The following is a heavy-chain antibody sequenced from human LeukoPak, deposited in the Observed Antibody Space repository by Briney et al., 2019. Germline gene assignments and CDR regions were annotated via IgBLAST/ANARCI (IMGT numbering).Heavy chain of an antibody. V-gene: IGHV1-2*06. D-gene: IGHD6-19*01. CDR2: INPNSGGT. CDR1: GYTLTAYY. J-gene: IGHJ4*02. CDR3: ARDRLPGIAVAGTVDY. Sequence: ASVKVSCKASGYTLTAYYIYWVRQAPGQGLEWMGRINPNSGGTDYAQNFQGRVTMTRDTSISTAYMELSRLRSDDTAVYYCARDRLPGIAVAGTVDYWGQGTLVTVSS.